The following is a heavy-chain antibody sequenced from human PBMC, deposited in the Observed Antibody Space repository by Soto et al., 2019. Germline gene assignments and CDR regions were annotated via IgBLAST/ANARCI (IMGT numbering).Heavy chain of an antibody. Sequence: EVQLVESGGDLVQPGGSLRLSCAASGLTLSDHYVDWVRQAPGKGMEWFDRSRKKANGYSTEYAASVKGRSLQMTSLRNEDTAVYHCVRATKGGTNFFDYWGQGALVIVST. CDR2: SRKKANGYST. CDR3: VRATKGGTNFFDY. CDR1: GLTLSDHY. V-gene: IGHV3-72*01. J-gene: IGHJ4*02. D-gene: IGHD1-1*01.